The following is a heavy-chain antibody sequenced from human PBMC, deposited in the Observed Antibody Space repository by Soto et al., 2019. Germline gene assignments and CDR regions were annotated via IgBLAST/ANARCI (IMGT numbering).Heavy chain of an antibody. J-gene: IGHJ4*02. D-gene: IGHD3-3*01. Sequence: ASVKVSCKASGYTFTGYYMHWVRQAPGQGPEWMGWINPNSGGTNYAQKFQGRVTMTRDTSISTAYMELSRLRSDDTAVYYCASGDARITIFGVVTPGFDYWGKGTLVTVSS. CDR1: GYTFTGYY. CDR3: ASGDARITIFGVVTPGFDY. CDR2: INPNSGGT. V-gene: IGHV1-2*02.